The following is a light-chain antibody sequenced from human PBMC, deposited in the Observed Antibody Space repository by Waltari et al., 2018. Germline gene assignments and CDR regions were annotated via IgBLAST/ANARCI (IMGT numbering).Light chain of an antibody. Sequence: DIQMTQSPSTLSASVGYRVTVTCRASQNINKWLAWYQQKPGKAPNLLIYDASTLQSGVPSRFSGSGFGTEFTLAISSLQPEDFATYFCQHYNTYPPTFGQGTRVELK. CDR1: QNINKW. J-gene: IGKJ1*01. CDR2: DAS. V-gene: IGKV1-5*01. CDR3: QHYNTYPPT.